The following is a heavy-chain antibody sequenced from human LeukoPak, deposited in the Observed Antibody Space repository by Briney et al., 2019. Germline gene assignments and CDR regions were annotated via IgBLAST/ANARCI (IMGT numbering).Heavy chain of an antibody. D-gene: IGHD2-2*01. Sequence: ASVKVSCKASGYTFTSYYMHWVRQAPGQGLEWMGIINPSGGSTSYAQKFQGRVTMTRDMSTSTVYMELSSLRSEDTAVYYCAREVVVVVPAALALYYYYMDVWGKGTTVTISS. CDR1: GYTFTSYY. CDR3: AREVVVVVPAALALYYYYMDV. J-gene: IGHJ6*03. CDR2: INPSGGST. V-gene: IGHV1-46*01.